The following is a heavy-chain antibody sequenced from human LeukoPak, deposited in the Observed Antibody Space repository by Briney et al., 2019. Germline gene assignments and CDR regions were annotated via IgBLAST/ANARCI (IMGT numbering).Heavy chain of an antibody. J-gene: IGHJ5*02. CDR1: GGSISSGGDY. V-gene: IGHV4-31*03. CDR2: IYYSGST. Sequence: PSQTLSLTCTVSGGSISSGGDYWSWIRQHPGKGLEWIGYIYYSGSTYYNPSLKSRVTISVDTSKNQFSLKLSSVTAADTAVYYCARDARDGYNYNWFDPWGQGTLVTVSS. CDR3: ARDARDGYNYNWFDP. D-gene: IGHD5-24*01.